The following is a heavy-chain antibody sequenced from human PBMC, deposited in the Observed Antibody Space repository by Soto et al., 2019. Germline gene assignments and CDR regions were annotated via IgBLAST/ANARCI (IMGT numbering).Heavy chain of an antibody. J-gene: IGHJ4*02. D-gene: IGHD1-20*01. Sequence: QVQLQESGPGLVKPSETLSLICSVSGASISDYYWTWIRQPAGGGLEWIGRMSITENTDYNPSLEGRVTMSVDTSRNQFSLQLTSVTAADTARYYCARLEGSGISAYWGQGTPVTVSS. V-gene: IGHV4-4*07. CDR3: ARLEGSGISAY. CDR1: GASISDYY. CDR2: MSITENT.